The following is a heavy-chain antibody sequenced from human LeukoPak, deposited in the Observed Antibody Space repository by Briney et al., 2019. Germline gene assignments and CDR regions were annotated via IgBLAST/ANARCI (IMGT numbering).Heavy chain of an antibody. J-gene: IGHJ4*02. CDR2: IYYSGST. CDR3: ARWYCSGNTCFHLDY. CDR1: GGSISGHY. Sequence: SETLSLTCSVSGGSISGHYWSWIRQPPGQGLEWIGYIYYSGSTNYNPSLKSRVTMSVDTSTNQFSLRLTSVTAADTAVYYCARWYCSGNTCFHLDYWGQGTMVSVSS. D-gene: IGHD2-2*01. V-gene: IGHV4-59*08.